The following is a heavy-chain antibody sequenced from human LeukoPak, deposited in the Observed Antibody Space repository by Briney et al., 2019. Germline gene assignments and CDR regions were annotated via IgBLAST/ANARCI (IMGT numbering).Heavy chain of an antibody. CDR2: IKTDGSIT. V-gene: IGHV3-74*01. D-gene: IGHD3-22*01. J-gene: IGHJ4*02. CDR1: GFSFSVFW. Sequence: PGGSLRLSCAASGFSFSVFWMHWVRQVPGKGPVWVSRIKTDGSITDYADSVKGRFTISRDNSKNTLSLEMNSLRPGDTAVYYCARGPPMYSYGSSAYHYDYFGYWGQGTLVTVSS. CDR3: ARGPPMYSYGSSAYHYDYFGY.